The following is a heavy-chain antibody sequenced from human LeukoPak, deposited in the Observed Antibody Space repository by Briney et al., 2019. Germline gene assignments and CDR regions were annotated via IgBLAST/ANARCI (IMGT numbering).Heavy chain of an antibody. CDR1: GGSISSYY. CDR2: IYYSGST. CDR3: ARGRRYSGKIDGLDI. Sequence: PSETLSLTCTVSGGSISSYYWSWIRQPPGKGLEWIGYIYYSGSTNYNTSLKSRVTVSVDTSKNQFSLKLRSVTAADTAVYYCARGRRYSGKIDGLDIWGQGTMVTVSS. D-gene: IGHD1-26*01. J-gene: IGHJ3*02. V-gene: IGHV4-59*01.